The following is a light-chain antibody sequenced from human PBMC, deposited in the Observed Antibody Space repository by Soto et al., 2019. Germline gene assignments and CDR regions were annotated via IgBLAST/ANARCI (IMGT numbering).Light chain of an antibody. CDR1: QSISSW. CDR2: KAS. J-gene: IGKJ1*01. V-gene: IGKV1-5*03. Sequence: DIQMTQSPSTLPAFVGDRVTITCRASQSISSWLAWYQQKPGKAPNLLIYKASSLESGVPSRFSGSGSGTEFTLTISSLQPDDVATYYCQEYSSYSSWTFGQGTKV. CDR3: QEYSSYSSWT.